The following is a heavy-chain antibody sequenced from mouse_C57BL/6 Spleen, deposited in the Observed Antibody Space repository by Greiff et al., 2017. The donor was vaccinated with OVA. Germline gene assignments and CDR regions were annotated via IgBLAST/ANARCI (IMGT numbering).Heavy chain of an antibody. Sequence: EVKLVESGGGLVKPGGSLKLSCAASGFTFSSYAMSWVRQTPEKRLEWVATISDGGSYTYYPDNVKGRFTISRDNAKNNLYLQMSHLKSEDTAMYYCARYDYDVKYFDVWGTGTTVTVSS. J-gene: IGHJ1*03. CDR3: ARYDYDVKYFDV. CDR2: ISDGGSYT. V-gene: IGHV5-4*03. D-gene: IGHD2-4*01. CDR1: GFTFSSYA.